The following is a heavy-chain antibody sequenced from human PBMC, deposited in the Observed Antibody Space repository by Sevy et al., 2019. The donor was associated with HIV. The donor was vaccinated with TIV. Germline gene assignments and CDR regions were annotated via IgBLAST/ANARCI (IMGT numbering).Heavy chain of an antibody. CDR1: GFTVSSNY. D-gene: IGHD1-26*01. CDR2: IYSGGST. J-gene: IGHJ4*02. V-gene: IGHV3-53*01. CDR3: ARVGGSWDFDY. Sequence: GESLKISCAASGFTVSSNYISWVRQAPGKGLEWVSVIYSGGSTYYADSVKGRFTISRDNSKNTLYLQMNSLRAEDTAVYYCARVGGSWDFDYWGQGTLVTVSS.